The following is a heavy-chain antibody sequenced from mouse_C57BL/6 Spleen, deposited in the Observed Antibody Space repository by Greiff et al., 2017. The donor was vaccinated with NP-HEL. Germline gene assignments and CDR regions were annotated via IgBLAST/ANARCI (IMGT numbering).Heavy chain of an antibody. V-gene: IGHV8-12*01. CDR2: IYWDDDK. CDR3: ARKEGYYDYDYFDY. Sequence: QVTLNESGPGILQSSQTLSLTCSFSGFSLSTSGMGVSWIRQPSGKGLEWLAHIYWDDDKRYNPSLKSRLTISKDTSRNQVFLKITSVDTADTATYYCARKEGYYDYDYFDYWGQGTTLTVSS. D-gene: IGHD2-4*01. J-gene: IGHJ2*01. CDR1: GFSLSTSGMG.